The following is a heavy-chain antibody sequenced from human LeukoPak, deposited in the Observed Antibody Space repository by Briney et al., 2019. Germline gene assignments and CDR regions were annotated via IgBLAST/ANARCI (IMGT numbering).Heavy chain of an antibody. J-gene: IGHJ4*02. V-gene: IGHV3-74*01. Sequence: GGSLRLSCAAPGFTFSSFWMHWVRQAPRKGLVWVSHTNSDGSATDYADSVRGRFTISRDNAKNTLYLHMNSLTVKDTAVYYCGRGMRDYYGLDYWGQGTLVTVSS. CDR1: GFTFSSFW. D-gene: IGHD3-10*01. CDR3: GRGMRDYYGLDY. CDR2: TNSDGSAT.